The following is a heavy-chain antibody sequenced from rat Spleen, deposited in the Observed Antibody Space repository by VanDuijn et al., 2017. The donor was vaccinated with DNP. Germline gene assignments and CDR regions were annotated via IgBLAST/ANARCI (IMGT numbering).Heavy chain of an antibody. D-gene: IGHD1-2*01. CDR1: GFTLSNYG. CDR2: ISPSGGST. Sequence: EVQLVESGGGLVQPGRSLKLSCAASGFTLSNYGMHWIRQAPTKGLEWVASISPSGGSTYYRDSVKGRFTVFRDNAKDTLYLQMDSLRSEDTTTYYCTTEDSSRCFDHWGQGVMVTVSS. CDR3: TTEDSSRCFDH. V-gene: IGHV5-19*01. J-gene: IGHJ2*01.